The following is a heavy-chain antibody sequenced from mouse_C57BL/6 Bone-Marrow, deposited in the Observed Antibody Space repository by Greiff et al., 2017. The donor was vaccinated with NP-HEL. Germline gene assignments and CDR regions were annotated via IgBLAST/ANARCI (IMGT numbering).Heavy chain of an antibody. CDR1: GFSFNTYA. CDR3: EGQGYDGYDIDY. D-gene: IGHD2-3*01. J-gene: IGHJ2*01. V-gene: IGHV10-1*01. Sequence: EVKLMESGGGLVQPKGSLKLSCAASGFSFNTYAMNWVRQAPGKGLEWVARIRSKSNNYATYYADSLKDRFTISRDDSESMIYLQMNNLNTEDTATSDYEGQGYDGYDIDYGGWGTALTVSA. CDR2: IRSKSNNYAT.